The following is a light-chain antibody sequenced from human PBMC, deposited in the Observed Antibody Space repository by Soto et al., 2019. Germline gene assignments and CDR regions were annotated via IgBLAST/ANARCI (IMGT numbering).Light chain of an antibody. Sequence: EIVLTQSPVTLSLSPGERATLSCRASQSFSSSLVWYQQKPGQAPRLLMFDASTRATGIPARFGGSVSGTDSTLTISSLEPEDFAVYFCQLRDNWPPTWTFGQGTKVDI. J-gene: IGKJ1*01. CDR3: QLRDNWPPTWT. CDR1: QSFSSS. CDR2: DAS. V-gene: IGKV3-11*01.